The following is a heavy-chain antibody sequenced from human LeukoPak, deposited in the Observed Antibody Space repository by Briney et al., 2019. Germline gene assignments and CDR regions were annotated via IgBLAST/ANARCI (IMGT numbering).Heavy chain of an antibody. V-gene: IGHV1-69*05. CDR1: GGTFSSYA. CDR2: IIPIFGTA. D-gene: IGHD2-15*01. Sequence: SVKVSCKASGGTFSSYAISWVRQAPGQGLEWMGGIIPIFGTANYAQKFQGRDTITTDESTSTAYMELSSLRSEDTAVYYCARIRGYCSGGSCYSGGWIDYWGQGTLVTVSS. J-gene: IGHJ4*02. CDR3: ARIRGYCSGGSCYSGGWIDY.